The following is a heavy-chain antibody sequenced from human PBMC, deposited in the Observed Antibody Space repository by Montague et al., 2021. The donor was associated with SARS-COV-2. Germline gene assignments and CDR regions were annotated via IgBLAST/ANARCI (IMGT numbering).Heavy chain of an antibody. Sequence: ALVKPTQTLTLTCTFSGFSLNTSGEGVGWVRQPPGKALEWLALIYWDDDKRYSPSLESRSTISKDTTKNEVVLTVANMDPVDTATYYCARYGDYGSWFDAWGQGTLVTVSS. J-gene: IGHJ5*02. CDR3: ARYGDYGSWFDA. CDR1: GFSLNTSGEG. V-gene: IGHV2-5*02. CDR2: IYWDDDK. D-gene: IGHD4-17*01.